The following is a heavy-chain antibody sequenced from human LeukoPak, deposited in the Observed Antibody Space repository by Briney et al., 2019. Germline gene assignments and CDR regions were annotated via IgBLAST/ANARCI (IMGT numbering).Heavy chain of an antibody. V-gene: IGHV4-39*01. Sequence: PSETLSLTCTVSGGSISSSGYSWGWIRQPPGQGLEWIGSISSGGSTHYIPSLKSRVTISVDTPKNQFSLKLSSVTAADTAVYYCARRSYDGSGYYYVDYWGQGTLVTVSS. D-gene: IGHD3-22*01. J-gene: IGHJ4*02. CDR1: GGSISSSGYS. CDR3: ARRSYDGSGYYYVDY. CDR2: ISSGGST.